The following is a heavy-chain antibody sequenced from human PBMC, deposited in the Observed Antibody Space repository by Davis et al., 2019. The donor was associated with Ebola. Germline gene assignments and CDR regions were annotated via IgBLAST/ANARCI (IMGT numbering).Heavy chain of an antibody. Sequence: GESLKISCAAFELPFSGYSMNWVRQAPGKGLEWVAYISSRSSPIYYADSVKGRFTISRHNSKNTLYLQINSLRAEDTAVYYCARGYYDSTGNRYFDFWGRGTLVTVSS. CDR1: ELPFSGYS. CDR2: ISSRSSPI. J-gene: IGHJ2*01. CDR3: ARGYYDSTGNRYFDF. D-gene: IGHD3-22*01. V-gene: IGHV3-48*01.